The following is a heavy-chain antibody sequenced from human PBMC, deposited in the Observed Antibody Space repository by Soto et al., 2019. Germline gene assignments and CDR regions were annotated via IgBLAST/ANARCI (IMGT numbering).Heavy chain of an antibody. CDR1: GYTFTSYG. J-gene: IGHJ4*02. CDR3: ARLRFLEWLSIDFDY. D-gene: IGHD3-3*01. V-gene: IGHV1-18*01. Sequence: ASVKVSCKASGYTFTSYGISWVRQAPGQGLEWMGWISAYNGNTNYAQKLQGRVTMTTDTSTSTAYMELRSLRSDDTAVYYCARLRFLEWLSIDFDYWGQGTLVTSPQ. CDR2: ISAYNGNT.